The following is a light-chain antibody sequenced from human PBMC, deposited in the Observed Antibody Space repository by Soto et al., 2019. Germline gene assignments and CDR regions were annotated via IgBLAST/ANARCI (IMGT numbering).Light chain of an antibody. J-gene: IGKJ1*01. CDR1: QSISSW. CDR3: QQYNSYPT. CDR2: DAS. Sequence: DIQMTQSPSSVSASVGARVTITCRASQSISSWLAWYQQKPGKAPKLRIYDASSLESGVPSRLSGSGSGTEFTLTISSMQPDDSATYYCQQYNSYPTFGQGTKVDIK. V-gene: IGKV1-5*01.